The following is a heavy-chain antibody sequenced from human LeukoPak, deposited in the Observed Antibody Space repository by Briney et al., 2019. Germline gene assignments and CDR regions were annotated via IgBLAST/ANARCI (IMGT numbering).Heavy chain of an antibody. J-gene: IGHJ4*02. Sequence: GGSLRLSCAASGFTFSDHYMDWVRQAPGEGLEWVGHIRKKSDSYTTDYAASVIGRFTILRDDSMSSLYLQMNSLKTEDTAVYYCVASNWGRDYWGQGTLVTVSS. CDR1: GFTFSDHY. CDR2: IRKKSDSYTT. CDR3: VASNWGRDY. D-gene: IGHD7-27*01. V-gene: IGHV3-72*01.